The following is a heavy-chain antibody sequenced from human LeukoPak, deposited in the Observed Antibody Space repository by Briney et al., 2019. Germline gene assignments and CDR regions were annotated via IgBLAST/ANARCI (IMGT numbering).Heavy chain of an antibody. Sequence: ASVKGSCKASGYTFTDYYMHWVRQAPGQGLEWMGWINSNSGGTNYAQKFQGRVTMTRDTSISTAYMELSSLRSDDTAVYYCARVLVPAGGGVVDYWGQGTLVTVSS. D-gene: IGHD3-16*01. V-gene: IGHV1-2*02. CDR3: ARVLVPAGGGVVDY. J-gene: IGHJ4*02. CDR2: INSNSGGT. CDR1: GYTFTDYY.